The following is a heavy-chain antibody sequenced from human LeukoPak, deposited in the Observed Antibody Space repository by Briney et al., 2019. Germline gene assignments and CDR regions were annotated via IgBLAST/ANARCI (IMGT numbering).Heavy chain of an antibody. Sequence: SETLSLTCTVSGGSISSYYWNWIRQPPGKGLEWIGYIYCCGSNNYNPSLKSRVTISVDTSKNQFSLKLSSVTAADTAVYYCARQIVVVPAALYWFDPWGQGTLVTVSS. CDR2: IYCCGSN. CDR3: ARQIVVVPAALYWFDP. J-gene: IGHJ5*02. D-gene: IGHD2-15*01. CDR1: GGSISSYY. V-gene: IGHV4-59*08.